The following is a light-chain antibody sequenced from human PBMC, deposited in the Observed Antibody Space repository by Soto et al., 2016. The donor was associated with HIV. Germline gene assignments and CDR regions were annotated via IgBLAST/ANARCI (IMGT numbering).Light chain of an antibody. CDR2: DDS. V-gene: IGLV3-21*03. Sequence: SYVLTQSPSVSVAPGKTARIACGGNNIGSKSVHWYQQKPGQAPVLVVYDDSDRPSGIPEQFSGSNSGNSATLTISRVEAGDEADYFCQVWDSSTNHVIFGGGTKLTVL. CDR1: NIGSKS. CDR3: QVWDSSTNHVI. J-gene: IGLJ2*01.